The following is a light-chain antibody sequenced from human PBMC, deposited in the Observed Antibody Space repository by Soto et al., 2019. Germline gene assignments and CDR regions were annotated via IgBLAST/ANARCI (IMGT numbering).Light chain of an antibody. CDR1: QSVSSN. CDR3: QQYHNWPPWT. J-gene: IGKJ1*01. V-gene: IGKV3-15*01. CDR2: GAS. Sequence: EMVMTQSPATLSVSPGERATLSCRASQSVSSNLAWYQQKPGQPPRLLIYGASTRSTGIPARFSGSASGTEFTLTISSLQSEDFAVCYCQQYHNWPPWTFGQGTKVEIK.